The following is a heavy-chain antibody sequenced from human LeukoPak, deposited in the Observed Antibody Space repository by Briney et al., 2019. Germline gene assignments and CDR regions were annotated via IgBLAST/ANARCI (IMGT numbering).Heavy chain of an antibody. CDR1: GFTVSSNY. Sequence: SGGSLRLSCAASGFTVSSNYMSWVRQAPGKGLEWVSVIYSGGSTYYADSVKGRFTISRDNSKNTLYLQMNSLRAEDTAVYYCARDVGVYDSSDDYWGQGTLVTVSS. CDR3: ARDVGVYDSSDDY. J-gene: IGHJ4*02. V-gene: IGHV3-66*01. D-gene: IGHD3-22*01. CDR2: IYSGGST.